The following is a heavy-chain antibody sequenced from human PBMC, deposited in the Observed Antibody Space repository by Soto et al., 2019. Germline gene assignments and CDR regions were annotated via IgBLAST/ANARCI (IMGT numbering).Heavy chain of an antibody. Sequence: GGSLRLSCAASGFTFSSYSMNWVRQAPGKGLEWVSYISSSSSTIYYADSVKGRFTISRDNAKNSLYLQMNSLRDEDTAVYYCARDAIGATAGVLYYYYYYGMDVWGQGTTVTVSS. CDR1: GFTFSSYS. D-gene: IGHD1-26*01. CDR3: ARDAIGATAGVLYYYYYYGMDV. CDR2: ISSSSSTI. J-gene: IGHJ6*02. V-gene: IGHV3-48*02.